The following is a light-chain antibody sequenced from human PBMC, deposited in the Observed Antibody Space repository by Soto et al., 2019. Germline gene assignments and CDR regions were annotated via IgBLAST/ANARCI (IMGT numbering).Light chain of an antibody. V-gene: IGKV1-33*01. Sequence: DIQLTQSPSSLSASVGDRVTITCQASQDISNHLNWYQQKPGKAPNLLIYDASDLETGVPSRFSGGGSVTFFSFTINSLQPEDLATYYCQKHDGVPLFGPGTKVEIK. J-gene: IGKJ3*01. CDR1: QDISNH. CDR3: QKHDGVPL. CDR2: DAS.